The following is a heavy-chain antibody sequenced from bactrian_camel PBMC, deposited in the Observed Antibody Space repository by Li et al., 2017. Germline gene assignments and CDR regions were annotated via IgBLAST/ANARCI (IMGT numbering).Heavy chain of an antibody. D-gene: IGHD2*01. CDR2: ISSDTTVT. J-gene: IGHJ4*01. CDR3: AAITAYYGGFRY. V-gene: IGHV3-2*01. CDR1: GFTFSTYY. Sequence: QVQLVESGGGLVQPGGSLRLSCAASGFTFSTYYMSWVRQAPGKGPEWMSGISSDTTVTNYAESVKARFTIFRDNAKNTVYLQMNSLKPEDTAVYFCAAITAYYGGFRYWGQGTQVTVS.